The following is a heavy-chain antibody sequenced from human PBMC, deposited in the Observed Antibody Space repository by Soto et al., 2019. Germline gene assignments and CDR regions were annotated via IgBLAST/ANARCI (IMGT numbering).Heavy chain of an antibody. Sequence: QVQLQESGPGLVKPSETLSLTCTVSGGSISSYYWSWIRQPPGKGLEWIGYIYYSGSTNYNPSLKSRGTITVDTSKNQFSLKLSSVTAADTAVYYCARHARVATISEYYYMDVWGKGTTVTVSS. V-gene: IGHV4-59*08. CDR1: GGSISSYY. CDR2: IYYSGST. J-gene: IGHJ6*03. D-gene: IGHD5-12*01. CDR3: ARHARVATISEYYYMDV.